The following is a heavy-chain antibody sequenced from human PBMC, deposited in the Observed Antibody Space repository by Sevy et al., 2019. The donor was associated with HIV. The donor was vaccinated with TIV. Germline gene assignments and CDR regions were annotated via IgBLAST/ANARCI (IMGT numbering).Heavy chain of an antibody. J-gene: IGHJ4*02. Sequence: GGSLRLSCAASGFTFSSYAMSWVRQAPGKGLEWVSAISGSGGSTYYADSVKGRFTISRDNSKNTLYLQMNSLRAEDTAVYYCAKGGPSITMLVVVAYYFDYWGQGTLVTVSS. CDR3: AKGGPSITMLVVVAYYFDY. CDR2: ISGSGGST. V-gene: IGHV3-23*01. D-gene: IGHD3-22*01. CDR1: GFTFSSYA.